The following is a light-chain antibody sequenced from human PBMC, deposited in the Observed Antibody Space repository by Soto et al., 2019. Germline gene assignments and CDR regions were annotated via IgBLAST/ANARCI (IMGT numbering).Light chain of an antibody. CDR2: EVS. V-gene: IGLV2-14*01. J-gene: IGLJ3*02. CDR1: SSDVGGYNY. CDR3: SSYTTISTLEV. Sequence: QSVLTQPASVSGSPGQSITISCTGTSSDVGGYNYVSWYRQHPGKAPKLMIYEVSNRPSGVSNRFSGSKSGNTASLTISGLQAEDEADYYCSSYTTISTLEVFGGGTKLTVL.